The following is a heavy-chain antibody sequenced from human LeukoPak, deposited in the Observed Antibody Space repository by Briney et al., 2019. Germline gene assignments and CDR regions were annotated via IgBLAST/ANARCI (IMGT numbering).Heavy chain of an antibody. Sequence: GGSLRLSCAASGFTFSSYAVSWVRQAPGKGLEWVSTLYLSGGSPDYADSVKGRFTISRDNSKNTLYLQMNSVRPEDTAVYYCARADRTSWFDYWGQGTLVTVSS. V-gene: IGHV3-23*01. D-gene: IGHD2-2*01. J-gene: IGHJ4*02. CDR3: ARADRTSWFDY. CDR2: LYLSGGSP. CDR1: GFTFSSYA.